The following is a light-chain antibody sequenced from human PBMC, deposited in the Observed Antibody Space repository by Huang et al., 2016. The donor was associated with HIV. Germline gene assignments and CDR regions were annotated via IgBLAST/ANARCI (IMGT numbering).Light chain of an antibody. CDR2: GSA. CDR1: QSLSSD. V-gene: IGKV3-15*01. CDR3: QQYNNWPWT. Sequence: EIVMTQSPATLSVSPGERATLSCRASQSLSSDLAWYQQKPGQAPRLLIHGSATRATGTSARFSGRGSGTEVTVTITSLQAEDLAVYYCQQYNNWPWTFGQGTKVEVK. J-gene: IGKJ1*01.